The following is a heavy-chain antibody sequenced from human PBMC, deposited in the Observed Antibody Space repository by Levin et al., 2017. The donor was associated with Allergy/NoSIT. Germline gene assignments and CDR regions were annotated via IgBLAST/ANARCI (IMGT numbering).Heavy chain of an antibody. CDR2: IYYDGSA. CDR3: AGEPNSPYYYHYGLDV. CDR1: GGSISDDSYY. J-gene: IGHJ6*02. Sequence: SETLSLTCTVSGGSISDDSYYWAWVRQPPGKGLEWVGSIYYDGSAYYNPSLKTRLTISVATSKNQFSLRVNSVTAADTAVYYCAGEPNSPYYYHYGLDVWGPGTTVTVSS. V-gene: IGHV4-39*07. D-gene: IGHD2/OR15-2a*01.